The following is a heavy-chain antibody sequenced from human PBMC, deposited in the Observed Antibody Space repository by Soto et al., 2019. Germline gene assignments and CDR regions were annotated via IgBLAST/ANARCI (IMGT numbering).Heavy chain of an antibody. J-gene: IGHJ5*02. D-gene: IGHD3-16*01. CDR2: IYYSGST. CDR1: GGSISSSSYY. CDR3: ARLGAQEIDP. Sequence: SDTLSLTCTVSGGSISSSSYYWGWIRQPPGKGLEWIGYIYYSGSTNYNPSLKSRVTISVDTSKNQFSLKLSSVTAADTAVYYCARLGAQEIDPWGQGTLVTVSS. V-gene: IGHV4-61*05.